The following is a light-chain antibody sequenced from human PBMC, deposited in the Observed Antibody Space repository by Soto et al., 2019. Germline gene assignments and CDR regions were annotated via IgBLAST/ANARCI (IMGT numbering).Light chain of an antibody. CDR3: QQFSPFPVT. V-gene: IGKV1-13*02. Sequence: GDRVTITCRASQGSARALAWYQQKPGKPPSLLIYDASTPESGVPSRFSGSGSETHFTLTINSLQADDFATYYCQQFSPFPVTFGGGTRVDI. J-gene: IGKJ4*02. CDR1: QGSARA. CDR2: DAS.